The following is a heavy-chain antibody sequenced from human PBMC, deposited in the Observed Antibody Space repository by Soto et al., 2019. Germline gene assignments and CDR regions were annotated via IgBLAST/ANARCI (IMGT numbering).Heavy chain of an antibody. CDR3: ASFDSIAVAGRYYGMDV. CDR1: GDSVSSHSAA. V-gene: IGHV6-1*01. CDR2: TYYRSKWYN. J-gene: IGHJ6*02. Sequence: SQTLSLTCAISGDSVSSHSAAWNWIRQSPSRGLEWLGRTYYRSKWYNDYAVSVKSRITINPDTSKNQFSLQLNSVTPEDTAVYYCASFDSIAVAGRYYGMDVWGQGTTVTVSS. D-gene: IGHD6-19*01.